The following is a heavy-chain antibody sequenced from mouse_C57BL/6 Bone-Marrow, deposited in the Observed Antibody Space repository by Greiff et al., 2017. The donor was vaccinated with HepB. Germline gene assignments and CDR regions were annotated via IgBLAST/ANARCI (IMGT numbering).Heavy chain of an antibody. CDR1: GYTFTSYG. J-gene: IGHJ4*01. V-gene: IGHV1-81*01. CDR2: IYPRSGNT. CDR3: ARTGIYYDSYYYAMDY. Sequence: QVQLKESGAELARPGASVKLSCKASGYTFTSYGISWVKQSTGQGLEWIGEIYPRSGNTYYNEKFKGKATLTADKSSSTAYMELRSLTSEDSAVYFCARTGIYYDSYYYAMDYWGQGTSVTVSS. D-gene: IGHD2-4*01.